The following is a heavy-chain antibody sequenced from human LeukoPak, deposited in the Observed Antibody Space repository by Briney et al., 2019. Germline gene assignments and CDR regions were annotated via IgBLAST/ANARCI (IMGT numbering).Heavy chain of an antibody. CDR3: ARSYHSPFDP. CDR2: IYHSGST. D-gene: IGHD2-2*01. CDR1: GGSFSSSSFY. Sequence: SETLSLTCTVSGGSFSSSSFYWGWIRQPPGKGLEWVGSIYHSGSTYYNPPLKSRVTISVDTSKNQFSLKLSSVTAADTAVYYCARSYHSPFDPWGQGTLVTVSS. J-gene: IGHJ5*02. V-gene: IGHV4-39*07.